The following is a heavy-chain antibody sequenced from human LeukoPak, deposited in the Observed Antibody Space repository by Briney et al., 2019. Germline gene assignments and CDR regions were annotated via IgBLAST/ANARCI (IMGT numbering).Heavy chain of an antibody. J-gene: IGHJ5*02. CDR3: AGENWYRFDP. D-gene: IGHD1-1*01. Sequence: GGSLRLSCEASGFPFSTFWMIWVRQPPGKGLVWVAKIQQDGSGEQYVDSVRGRFTSSRDNAKNSLDLQSNSLRVEDTGVYYCAGENWYRFDPWGQGTLVTVSS. CDR2: IQQDGSGE. CDR1: GFPFSTFW. V-gene: IGHV3-7*01.